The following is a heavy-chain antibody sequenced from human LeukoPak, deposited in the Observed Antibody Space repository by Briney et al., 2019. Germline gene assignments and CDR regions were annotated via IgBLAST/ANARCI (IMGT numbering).Heavy chain of an antibody. V-gene: IGHV3-11*01. J-gene: IGHJ4*02. CDR3: ARLSGAYQDY. Sequence: GGSLRPSCAASGFTFSDYYMSWIRQAPGKGLEWGSYISSSGSNIYYAVSVKGRFTISRDNAKNSLYLQMSSLGAEYTAVYYCARLSGAYQDYWGQGTLVTVSS. CDR1: GFTFSDYY. D-gene: IGHD4-17*01. CDR2: ISSSGSNI.